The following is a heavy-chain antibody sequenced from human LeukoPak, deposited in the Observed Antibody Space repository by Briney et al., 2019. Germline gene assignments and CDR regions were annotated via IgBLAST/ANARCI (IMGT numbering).Heavy chain of an antibody. CDR1: GFTFSSYA. Sequence: GGSLRLSCAASGFTFSSYAMIWVRQVPGKGLEWVSVIGGNGGNTHYADSVKGRFTISRDNSKNTLYLQMNSLRAEDTAVYYCAKDPGSSSWYGGVDWGQGTLVTVSS. J-gene: IGHJ4*02. CDR3: AKDPGSSSWYGGVD. V-gene: IGHV3-23*01. D-gene: IGHD6-13*01. CDR2: IGGNGGNT.